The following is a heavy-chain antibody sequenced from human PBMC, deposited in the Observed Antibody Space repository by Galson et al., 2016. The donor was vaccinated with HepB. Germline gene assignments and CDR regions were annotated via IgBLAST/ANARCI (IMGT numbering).Heavy chain of an antibody. D-gene: IGHD1-26*01. CDR1: GFTLSGSA. CDR2: IRTKVNSYAT. V-gene: IGHV3-73*01. CDR3: TSGSYYKGDY. Sequence: SLRLSCAASGFTLSGSAMHWVRQASGKGLEWVGRIRTKVNSYATTYAASAKGRFTISRDDSKNTAYLQMNSLKTEDTAVYYCTSGSYYKGDYWGQGTLVTVSS. J-gene: IGHJ4*02.